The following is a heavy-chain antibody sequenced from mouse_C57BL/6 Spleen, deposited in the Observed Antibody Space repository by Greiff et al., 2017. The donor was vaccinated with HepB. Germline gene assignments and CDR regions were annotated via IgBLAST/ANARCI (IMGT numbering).Heavy chain of an antibody. V-gene: IGHV1-80*01. CDR2: IYPGDGDT. D-gene: IGHD1-1*01. Sequence: VQLQQSGAELVKPGASVKISCKASGYAFSSYWMNWVKQRPGKGLEWIGQIYPGDGDTNYNGKFKGKATLTADKSSSTAYMQLSSLTSEDSAVYFCERYHYYGSSTRYAMDYWGQGTSVTVSS. CDR1: GYAFSSYW. CDR3: ERYHYYGSSTRYAMDY. J-gene: IGHJ4*01.